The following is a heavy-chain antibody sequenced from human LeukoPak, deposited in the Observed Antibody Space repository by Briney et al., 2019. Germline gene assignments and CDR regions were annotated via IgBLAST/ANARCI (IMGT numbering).Heavy chain of an antibody. D-gene: IGHD1-26*01. V-gene: IGHV6-1*01. CDR3: AKSGSFLEYLQH. J-gene: IGHJ1*01. CDR2: TNYRSRWHN. Sequence: SQTLSLTCAISGDSVSGNIATWNWIRQSPSRGLEWLGRTNYRSRWHNVYAESVKSRITINPDTSKNQFSLLLNSVTPEDTAVYYCAKSGSFLEYLQHWGQGTPVTVSS. CDR1: GDSVSGNIAT.